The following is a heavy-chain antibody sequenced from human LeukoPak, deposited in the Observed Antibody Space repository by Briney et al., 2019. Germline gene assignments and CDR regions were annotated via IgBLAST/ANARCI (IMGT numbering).Heavy chain of an antibody. Sequence: ASVKVSCKASGYTFTSYGISWVRQAPGQGLEWMGWISAYNGNTNYAQKLQSRVTMTTDTSTNTAYMELRSLRSDDTAVYYCARVWELQYWYFDLWGRGTLVTVSS. CDR1: GYTFTSYG. CDR2: ISAYNGNT. V-gene: IGHV1-18*01. J-gene: IGHJ2*01. CDR3: ARVWELQYWYFDL. D-gene: IGHD1-26*01.